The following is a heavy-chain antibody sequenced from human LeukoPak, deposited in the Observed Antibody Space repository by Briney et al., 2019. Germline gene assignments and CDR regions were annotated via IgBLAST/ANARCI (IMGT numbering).Heavy chain of an antibody. V-gene: IGHV4-59*01. J-gene: IGHJ6*02. CDR2: IYYSGST. D-gene: IGHD4-17*01. CDR3: ARDDYGDPTYYYGMDV. Sequence: PSETLSLTCTVSGGSISSYYWSWIRQPPGRGLEWTGYIYYSGSTNHNPSLKSRVTISVDTSKNQFSLKLSSVTAADTAVYYCARDDYGDPTYYYGMDVWGQGTTVTVSS. CDR1: GGSISSYY.